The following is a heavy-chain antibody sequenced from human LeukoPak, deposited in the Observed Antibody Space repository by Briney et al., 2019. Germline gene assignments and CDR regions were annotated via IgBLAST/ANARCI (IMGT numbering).Heavy chain of an antibody. V-gene: IGHV4-34*01. CDR3: ASLYGDYSWFDP. CDR2: INHSGST. CDR1: GGSFSGYY. D-gene: IGHD4-17*01. Sequence: SETLSLTCAVYGGSFSGYYWSWIRQPPGKGLEWIGEINHSGSTNYNPSLKSRVTISVDTSKNQFPLKLSSVTAADTAVYYCASLYGDYSWFDPWGQGTLVTVSS. J-gene: IGHJ5*02.